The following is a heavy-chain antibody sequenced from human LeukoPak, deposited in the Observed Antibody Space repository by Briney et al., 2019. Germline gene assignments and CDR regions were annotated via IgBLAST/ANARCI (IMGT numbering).Heavy chain of an antibody. V-gene: IGHV3-30*18. Sequence: PGGSLRLSCAASGFAFSNYGMHWVRQAPDKGLEWVAVISYNGYNKYNADSVKGRFTISRDNSKNTLYLQMNSLRAEDTAVYYCAKEGCGGDCYYNHGMDVWGQGTTVTVSS. CDR1: GFAFSNYG. D-gene: IGHD2-21*02. CDR2: ISYNGYNK. J-gene: IGHJ6*02. CDR3: AKEGCGGDCYYNHGMDV.